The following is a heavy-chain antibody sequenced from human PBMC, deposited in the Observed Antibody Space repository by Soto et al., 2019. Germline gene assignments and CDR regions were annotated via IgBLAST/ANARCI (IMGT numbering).Heavy chain of an antibody. J-gene: IGHJ4*02. V-gene: IGHV3-9*01. CDR3: AISQDRGGRTTFIY. Sequence: GGSLRLSCAVSGFTFDDNAMHWVRQAPEKGLEWVSGINWKSDIGYADSVKGCFTISRDNAENSLYLQMNSLRAEDTALYYCAISQDRGGRTTFIYWGQGTQVTSPQ. CDR2: INWKSDI. D-gene: IGHD3-16*01. CDR1: GFTFDDNA.